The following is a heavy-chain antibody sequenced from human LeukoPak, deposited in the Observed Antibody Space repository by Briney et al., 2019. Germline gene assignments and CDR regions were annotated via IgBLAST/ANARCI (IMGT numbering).Heavy chain of an antibody. CDR1: GVTVSSNY. Sequence: PGGALRLSCAASGVTVSSNYMSWVRPAPGEGLEGVSVIYRGGGTSYADSVRGRFTISRDNAKNSLYLQMNSLRAEDTAVYYCAREYSYGFDYWGQGTLVTVSS. D-gene: IGHD5-18*01. V-gene: IGHV3-53*01. J-gene: IGHJ4*02. CDR2: IYRGGGT. CDR3: AREYSYGFDY.